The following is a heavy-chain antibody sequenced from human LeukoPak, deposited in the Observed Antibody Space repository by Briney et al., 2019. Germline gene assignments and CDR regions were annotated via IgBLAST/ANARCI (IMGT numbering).Heavy chain of an antibody. J-gene: IGHJ6*03. Sequence: SVKVSCKASGGTFSSYAISWVRQAPGQGLEWMGGIISIFGTANYAQKFQGRVTITTDESTSTAYMELSSLRSEDTAVYYCARAYSSSWYHYYYMDVWGKGTTVTVSS. CDR1: GGTFSSYA. V-gene: IGHV1-69*05. CDR2: IISIFGTA. CDR3: ARAYSSSWYHYYYMDV. D-gene: IGHD6-13*01.